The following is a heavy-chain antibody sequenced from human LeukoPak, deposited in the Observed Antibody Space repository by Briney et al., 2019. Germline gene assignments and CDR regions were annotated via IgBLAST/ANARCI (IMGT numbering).Heavy chain of an antibody. Sequence: SVKVSCKASGGTFSSYAISWVRQAPGQGLERMGGIIPIFGTANYAQKFQGRVTITTDESTSTAYMELSSLRSEDTAVYYCARGEAITGTPDYWGQGTLVTVSS. D-gene: IGHD1-20*01. CDR2: IIPIFGTA. CDR3: ARGEAITGTPDY. CDR1: GGTFSSYA. V-gene: IGHV1-69*05. J-gene: IGHJ4*02.